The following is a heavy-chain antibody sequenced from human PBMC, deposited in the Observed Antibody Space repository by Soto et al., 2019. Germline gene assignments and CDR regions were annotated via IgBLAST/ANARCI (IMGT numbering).Heavy chain of an antibody. Sequence: GGSLRLSCAASGFTFSSYAMSWVRQAPGKGLEWVSAISGSGGSTYYADSVKGRFTISRDNSKNTLYLQMNSLRVEDTAVYYCAKVYGDYPSPFDYWGQGTLVTVSS. CDR1: GFTFSSYA. D-gene: IGHD4-17*01. V-gene: IGHV3-23*01. CDR2: ISGSGGST. CDR3: AKVYGDYPSPFDY. J-gene: IGHJ4*02.